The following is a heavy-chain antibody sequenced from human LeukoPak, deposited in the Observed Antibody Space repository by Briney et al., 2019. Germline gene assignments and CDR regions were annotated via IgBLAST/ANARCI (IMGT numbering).Heavy chain of an antibody. Sequence: SETLSLTCTVSGGSISSYYWSWIRQPPGKGLEWIGYIYYSGSTNYNPSLKSRVTISVDTSKNQFSLKLSSVTAADTAVYYCACQAWSGYYSNWFDAWGQGTLVTVSS. CDR1: GGSISSYY. J-gene: IGHJ5*02. CDR2: IYYSGST. D-gene: IGHD3-3*01. V-gene: IGHV4-59*01. CDR3: ACQAWSGYYSNWFDA.